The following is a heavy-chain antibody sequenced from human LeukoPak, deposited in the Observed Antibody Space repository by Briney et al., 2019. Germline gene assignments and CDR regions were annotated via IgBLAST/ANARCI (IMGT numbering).Heavy chain of an antibody. D-gene: IGHD6-6*01. Sequence: GRSLRLSWAASGFTFNTYNMCWVRQAPGKGLEWVSSISTTSYIYYADSVEGRFTVSRDSAQNSLFLQMSSLRAEDTAVYYCARVVSAARSLPYYYYMDVWGKGTTVTVSS. CDR3: ARVVSAARSLPYYYYMDV. V-gene: IGHV3-21*01. J-gene: IGHJ6*03. CDR2: ISTTSYI. CDR1: GFTFNTYN.